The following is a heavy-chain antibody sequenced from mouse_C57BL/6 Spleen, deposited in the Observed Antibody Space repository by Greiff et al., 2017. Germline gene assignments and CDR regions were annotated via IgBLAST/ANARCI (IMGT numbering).Heavy chain of an antibody. Sequence: EVKVVESGGGLVQPGGSLSLSCAASGFTFPDYYMSWVRQPPGKALEWLGFIRNKANGYTTEYSASVKGRFTISRDNSQSILYLQMNALRAEDSATYYCARYFGDYEDWYFDVWGTGTTVTVSS. J-gene: IGHJ1*03. CDR2: IRNKANGYTT. V-gene: IGHV7-3*01. D-gene: IGHD2-4*01. CDR1: GFTFPDYY. CDR3: ARYFGDYEDWYFDV.